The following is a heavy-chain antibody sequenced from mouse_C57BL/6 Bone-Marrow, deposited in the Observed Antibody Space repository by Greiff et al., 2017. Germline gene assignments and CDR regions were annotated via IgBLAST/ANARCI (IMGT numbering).Heavy chain of an antibody. Sequence: EVKVVESGGDLVKPGGSLKISCAASGFTFSSYGMSWVRQTPDKRLEWVAAISSGGSYTYYPDSMKGRYTISRDNAKNTLYLQMSSLKSEDTAMYYCARRWLLAWFAYWGQGTRVTVSA. CDR2: ISSGGSYT. CDR1: GFTFSSYG. CDR3: ARRWLLAWFAY. V-gene: IGHV5-6*02. J-gene: IGHJ3*01. D-gene: IGHD2-3*01.